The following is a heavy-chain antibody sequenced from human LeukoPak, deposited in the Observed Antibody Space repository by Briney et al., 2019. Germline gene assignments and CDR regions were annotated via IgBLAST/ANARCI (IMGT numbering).Heavy chain of an antibody. CDR3: ATDGAAGGPGAFDI. V-gene: IGHV1-24*01. Sequence: ASVKVSCKVSGYTLTELSMHWVRQAPGKGLEWMGGFDPEDGETIYAQKFQGRVTMTEGTSTDTAYMELSSLRSEDTAVYYCATDGAAGGPGAFDIWGQGTMVTVSS. D-gene: IGHD6-13*01. CDR2: FDPEDGET. CDR1: GYTLTELS. J-gene: IGHJ3*02.